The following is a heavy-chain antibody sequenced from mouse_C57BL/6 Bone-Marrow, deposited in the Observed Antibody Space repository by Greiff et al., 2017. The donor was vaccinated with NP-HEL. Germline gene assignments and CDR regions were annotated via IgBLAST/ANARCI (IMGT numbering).Heavy chain of an antibody. CDR1: GFTFSSYA. Sequence: EVQVVESGGGLVKPGGSLKLSCAASGFTFSSYAMSWVRQTPEKRLEWVATISDGGSYTYYPDNVKGRFTISRDNAKNNLYLQMSHLKSEDTAMYYCARESPYSNFPWFAYWGQGTLVTVSA. D-gene: IGHD2-5*01. J-gene: IGHJ3*01. CDR3: ARESPYSNFPWFAY. CDR2: ISDGGSYT. V-gene: IGHV5-4*01.